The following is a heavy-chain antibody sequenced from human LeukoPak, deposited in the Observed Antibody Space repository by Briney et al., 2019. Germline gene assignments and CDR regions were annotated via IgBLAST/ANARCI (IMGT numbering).Heavy chain of an antibody. V-gene: IGHV4-59*03. Sequence: SETLSLTCTVSGGSISSYYWSWIRQPPGKGLEWIGYIYYSGSTNYNPSLKSRVTISVDTSKNQFSLKLSSVTAADTAVYYCAKAPNYSGSGSPLFDYWGQGTLVTVSS. D-gene: IGHD3-10*01. J-gene: IGHJ4*02. CDR2: IYYSGST. CDR3: AKAPNYSGSGSPLFDY. CDR1: GGSISSYY.